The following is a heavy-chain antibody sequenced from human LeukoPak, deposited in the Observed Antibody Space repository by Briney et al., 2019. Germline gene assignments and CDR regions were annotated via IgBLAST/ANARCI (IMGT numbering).Heavy chain of an antibody. CDR1: GFTLSTYG. Sequence: GGSLRLSCAASGFTLSTYGMHWVRQAPGKGLEWVAFIRYDGSNKYYADSVKGRFTISRDNSKNTLYLQMNSLRAEDTAVYYCASKWFGELLSDYWGQGTLVTVSS. D-gene: IGHD3-10*01. V-gene: IGHV3-30*02. CDR3: ASKWFGELLSDY. J-gene: IGHJ4*02. CDR2: IRYDGSNK.